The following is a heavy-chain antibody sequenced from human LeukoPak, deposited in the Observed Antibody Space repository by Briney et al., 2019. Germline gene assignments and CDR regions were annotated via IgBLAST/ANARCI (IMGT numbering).Heavy chain of an antibody. CDR3: ARRGTVGTTTVDY. V-gene: IGHV4-34*01. CDR1: GESFSGYY. D-gene: IGHD1-1*01. CDR2: INHSGST. Sequence: PSETLSLTCAVYGESFSGYYWTWIRQPPGEGLEWIGQINHSGSTSYNPSLKSRVTISVATSKNQFSLRLNSMTAADTAVYYCARRGTVGTTTVDYWGQGTPVTVSS. J-gene: IGHJ4*02.